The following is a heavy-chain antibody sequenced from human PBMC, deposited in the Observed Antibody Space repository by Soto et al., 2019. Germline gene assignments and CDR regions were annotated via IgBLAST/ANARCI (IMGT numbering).Heavy chain of an antibody. Sequence: PGGSLRLSCAVSGFTFSNFAMNWVRQAPGKGLEWVSAISNSFSDGNTHYADFVKGRFTISRDNDKNTVFLEIDSLRAEDTAVYYCAKVFSPEGGNYFDHWGPGTLVTVSS. J-gene: IGHJ4*02. CDR1: GFTFSNFA. CDR2: ISNSFSDGNT. V-gene: IGHV3-23*01. CDR3: AKVFSPEGGNYFDH.